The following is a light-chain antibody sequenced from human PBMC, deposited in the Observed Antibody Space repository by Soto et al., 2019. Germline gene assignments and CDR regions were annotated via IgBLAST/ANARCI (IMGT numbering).Light chain of an antibody. J-gene: IGLJ1*01. Sequence: QSALTQPPSASGTPGQRVTTSCSGSSSNIGSNYVYWYQQLPGTAPKLLIYRNNQRPSGVPDRFSGSKSGTSASLAISGLRSEDEADYYCAAWDDSLSGLFGTGTKVTVL. CDR2: RNN. V-gene: IGLV1-47*01. CDR3: AAWDDSLSGL. CDR1: SSNIGSNY.